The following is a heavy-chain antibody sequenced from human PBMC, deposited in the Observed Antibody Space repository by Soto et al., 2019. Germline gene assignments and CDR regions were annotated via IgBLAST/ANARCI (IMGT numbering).Heavy chain of an antibody. CDR2: IKEDGSEK. J-gene: IGHJ6*02. CDR1: GFSFRSYW. CDR3: ARDWGSIFGLVPDYGLDS. D-gene: IGHD3-3*01. Sequence: PGGSLRLSCAASGFSFRSYWLNWVRQAPGKGLDWVASIKEDGSEKSYVDSVKGRFFISRDNAENSLYLHMNRLRVEDTAVYYCARDWGSIFGLVPDYGLDSWGQGTTVTSP. V-gene: IGHV3-7*01.